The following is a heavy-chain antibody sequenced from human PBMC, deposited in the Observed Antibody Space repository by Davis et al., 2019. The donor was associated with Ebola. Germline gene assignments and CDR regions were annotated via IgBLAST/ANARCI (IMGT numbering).Heavy chain of an antibody. CDR2: INHSGTT. Sequence: PSETLSLTCAVYGPSFSGYYWRWIRQPPGKGPEWIREINHSGTTNYHPSLKSRVTISVDTSKNQFSLKLSSVTGADTAVYYCAGGRGRYSYGGGDYWGQGTLVTVSS. CDR1: GPSFSGYY. CDR3: AGGRGRYSYGGGDY. J-gene: IGHJ4*02. D-gene: IGHD5-18*01. V-gene: IGHV4-34*01.